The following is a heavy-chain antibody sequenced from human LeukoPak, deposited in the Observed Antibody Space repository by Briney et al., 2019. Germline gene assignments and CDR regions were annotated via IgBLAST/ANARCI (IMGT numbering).Heavy chain of an antibody. V-gene: IGHV3-23*01. CDR1: GFTFSSYA. Sequence: SGGSLRLSCAASGFTFSSYAMSWVRQAPGKGLEWVSAISGSGGSTYYADSVKGRFTISRDNSKNTLYLQMNSLRAEDTAVYYCARDRAVVVAATFWFDPWGQGTLVTVSS. CDR2: ISGSGGST. D-gene: IGHD2-15*01. J-gene: IGHJ5*02. CDR3: ARDRAVVVAATFWFDP.